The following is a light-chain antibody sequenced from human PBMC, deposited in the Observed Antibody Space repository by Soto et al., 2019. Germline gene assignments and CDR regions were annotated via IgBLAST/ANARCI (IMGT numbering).Light chain of an antibody. V-gene: IGLV2-23*01. J-gene: IGLJ3*02. CDR2: EGS. CDR3: CSYAGSSTGV. CDR1: SSDVGSYNL. Sequence: QSALTQPASVSGSPGQSITISCTGTSSDVGSYNLVSWYQQHPGKAPKLMIYEGSKRPSGVSNRFSGSKSGNTASLTISGLQAEDEAEYYCCSYAGSSTGVFCGGTKLTVL.